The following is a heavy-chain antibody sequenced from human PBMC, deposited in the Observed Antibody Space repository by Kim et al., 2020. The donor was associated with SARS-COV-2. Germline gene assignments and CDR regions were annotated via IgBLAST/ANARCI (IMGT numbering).Heavy chain of an antibody. CDR3: ARIVGSGRPFYIQYYYYGIDV. J-gene: IGHJ6*02. CDR1: SESFNAYY. CDR2: IKRSGRT. Sequence: SETLSLTCAVYSESFNAYYWGWIRQAPGKGLEWIGEIKRSGRTNHNPSLKSRVTMSVDTFRKQFSLKLTSVTAADTAVYYCARIVGSGRPFYIQYYYYGIDVWGRGTTVTVSS. D-gene: IGHD3-10*01. V-gene: IGHV4-34*01.